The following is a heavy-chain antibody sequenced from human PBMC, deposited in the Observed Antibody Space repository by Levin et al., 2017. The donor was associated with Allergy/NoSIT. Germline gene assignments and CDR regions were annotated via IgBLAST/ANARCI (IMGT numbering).Heavy chain of an antibody. V-gene: IGHV3-43*01. CDR2: ISWDGGST. D-gene: IGHD6-13*01. J-gene: IGHJ6*02. CDR3: AKDMYSSSWYPPYYYYYGMDV. Sequence: GGSLRLSCAASGFTFDDYTMHWVRQAPGKGLEWVSLISWDGGSTYYADSVKGRFTISRDNSKNSLYLQMNSLRTEDTALYYCAKDMYSSSWYPPYYYYYGMDVWGQGTTVTVSS. CDR1: GFTFDDYT.